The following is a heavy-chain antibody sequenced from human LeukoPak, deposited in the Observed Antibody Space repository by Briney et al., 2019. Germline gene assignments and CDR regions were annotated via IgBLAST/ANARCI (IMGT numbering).Heavy chain of an antibody. CDR1: GYNFTNYW. Sequence: GESLKISCKGSGYNFTNYWIGWVRQMPGKGLEWMGIIYPSDSDTRYSPSFQGQVTISADKSISTAYLQWSSLKASDTAMYYCARPQCSSTTCYVDYWGQGTLVTVSS. CDR2: IYPSDSDT. V-gene: IGHV5-51*01. CDR3: ARPQCSSTTCYVDY. J-gene: IGHJ4*02. D-gene: IGHD2-2*01.